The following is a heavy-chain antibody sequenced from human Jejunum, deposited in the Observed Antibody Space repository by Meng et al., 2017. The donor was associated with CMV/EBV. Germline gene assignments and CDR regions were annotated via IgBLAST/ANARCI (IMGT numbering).Heavy chain of an antibody. Sequence: CAASGFSFSNYMMNWVRQAPGKGLEWVSSISISGYRYYADSVKGRFTISRDDAESSLFLQMNSLGAEDTAVYYCARVLKGGTYFDNWGQGTQVTVSS. J-gene: IGHJ4*02. D-gene: IGHD1-26*01. CDR3: ARVLKGGTYFDN. CDR1: GFSFSNYM. V-gene: IGHV3-21*01. CDR2: ISISGYR.